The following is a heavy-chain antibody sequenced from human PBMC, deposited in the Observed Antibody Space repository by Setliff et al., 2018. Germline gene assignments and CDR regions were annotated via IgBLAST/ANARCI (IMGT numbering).Heavy chain of an antibody. CDR2: IIHSGST. D-gene: IGHD2-15*01. CDR1: GGSFSGYY. V-gene: IGHV4-34*12. CDR3: ARSFSRSEKFLLDY. J-gene: IGHJ4*02. Sequence: SETLSLTCAVYGGSFSGYYWSWIRQPPGKRLEWIGEIIHSGSTNYNPSLKSRVTISMDTSKNQFSLKVSSVTAADTAVYYCARSFSRSEKFLLDYWGQGALVTVS.